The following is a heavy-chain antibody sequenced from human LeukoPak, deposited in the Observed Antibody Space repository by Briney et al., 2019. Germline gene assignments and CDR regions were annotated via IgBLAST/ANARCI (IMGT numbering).Heavy chain of an antibody. CDR3: ARQGYISGQGFRNNWFDP. D-gene: IGHD6-19*01. CDR2: IFYSGST. V-gene: IGHV4-39*01. J-gene: IGHJ5*02. Sequence: SETLSLTCTVSGGSISSSSFYWGWIRQPPGKGLEWIGTIFYSGSTYYNPSLRSRVTMSVDTSKNQLSLRLSSVTAADTAVYYCARQGYISGQGFRNNWFDPWGQGSLVTVSS. CDR1: GGSISSSSFY.